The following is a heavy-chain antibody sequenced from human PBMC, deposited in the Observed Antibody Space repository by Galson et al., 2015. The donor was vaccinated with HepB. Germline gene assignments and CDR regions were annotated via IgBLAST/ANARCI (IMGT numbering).Heavy chain of an antibody. CDR3: AKDPNWAAGN. Sequence: PLRLSCAVSGFSFSDYWMAWVRHAPGKGLEWVANINKDGSEKYYVDSVKGRFFISRDNAKNSLYLQMNSLRGEDTAVYYCAKDPNWAAGNWGQGTLVTVSS. CDR1: GFSFSDYW. D-gene: IGHD6-13*01. CDR2: INKDGSEK. V-gene: IGHV3-7*04. J-gene: IGHJ4*02.